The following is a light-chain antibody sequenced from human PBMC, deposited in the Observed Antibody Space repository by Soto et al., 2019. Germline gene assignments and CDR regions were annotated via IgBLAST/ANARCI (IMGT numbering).Light chain of an antibody. CDR3: SSYTSGSTLYV. CDR1: SSDVGGYDY. CDR2: KAS. J-gene: IGLJ1*01. Sequence: SVLTQPASVSGSPGQSITISCTGTSSDVGGYDYVSWYQQHPGKAPRLMIYKASNRPSGVSHRFSGSRSGNTASLTISGLQAEDEDDYYCSSYTSGSTLYVFGTGTKVTVL. V-gene: IGLV2-14*01.